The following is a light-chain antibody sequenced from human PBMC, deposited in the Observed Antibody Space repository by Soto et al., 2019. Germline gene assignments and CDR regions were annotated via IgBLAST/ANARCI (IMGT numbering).Light chain of an antibody. CDR2: DVS. J-gene: IGLJ2*01. CDR3: CSYAGSYSLV. CDR1: SSDVGVYNS. Sequence: QSALTQPRSVSGSPGQSVTISCTGTSSDVGVYNSVSWYQQRPGKAPKLMIYDVSKRPSGVPDRFSGSKSGNTASLTISGLQAEDEADYCCCSYAGSYSLVFGGGTQLTVL. V-gene: IGLV2-11*01.